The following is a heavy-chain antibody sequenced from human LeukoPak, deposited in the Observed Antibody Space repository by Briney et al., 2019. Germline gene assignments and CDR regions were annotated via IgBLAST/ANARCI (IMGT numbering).Heavy chain of an antibody. D-gene: IGHD4-17*01. CDR3: AKAFRDYVPFDY. CDR1: GFTFSTYA. CDR2: ISRSGGST. J-gene: IGHJ4*02. Sequence: PGGSLRLSCAASGFTFSTYAMGWVRQAPGKGLEWVSAISRSGGSTYYADSVKGRFTISRDNSKNTLYLQMNSLRAEDTAVYYCAKAFRDYVPFDYWGQGTLVTVSS. V-gene: IGHV3-23*01.